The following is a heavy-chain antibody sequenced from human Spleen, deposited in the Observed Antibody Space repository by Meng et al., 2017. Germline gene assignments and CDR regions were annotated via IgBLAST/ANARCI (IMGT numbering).Heavy chain of an antibody. V-gene: IGHV4-39*02. CDR2: INHSGST. D-gene: IGHD4-11*01. CDR1: GASMYSNSYY. CDR3: ARGPTTMAHDFDY. J-gene: IGHJ4*02. Sequence: SETLSLTCSVSGASMYSNSYYWGWIRQPPGKGLEWIGEINHSGSTNYNPSLESRATISVDTSQNNLSLKLSSVTAADSAVYYCARGPTTMAHDFDYWGQGTLVTVSS.